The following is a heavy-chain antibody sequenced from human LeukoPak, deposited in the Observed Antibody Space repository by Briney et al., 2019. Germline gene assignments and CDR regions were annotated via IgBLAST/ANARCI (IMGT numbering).Heavy chain of an antibody. J-gene: IGHJ3*02. CDR1: GFTFSNYA. D-gene: IGHD2-15*01. CDR2: ISGSGGST. CDR3: AKGPVVNFDI. V-gene: IGHV3-23*01. Sequence: GGSLRLSCAASGFTFSNYAMNWVRQAPGKGLEWVSGISGSGGSTYYADSVKGRFTISRDSSKKTLYLQMNSLRAEDTAVYYCAKGPVVNFDIWGQGTMVTVSS.